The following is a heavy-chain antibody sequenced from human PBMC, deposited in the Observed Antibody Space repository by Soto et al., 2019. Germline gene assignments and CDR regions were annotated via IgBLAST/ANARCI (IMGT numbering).Heavy chain of an antibody. J-gene: IGHJ3*01. Sequence: PGGSLRLSCAASGFTFSSYAMSWVRQAPGKGLEWVSAISGSGGSTYYADSVKGRFTISRDNSKNTLYLQMNSLRAEDTAVYYCAKTAEYCSSTSCYARDAFDVWGQGTMVTVSS. CDR3: AKTAEYCSSTSCYARDAFDV. V-gene: IGHV3-23*01. CDR1: GFTFSSYA. CDR2: ISGSGGST. D-gene: IGHD2-2*01.